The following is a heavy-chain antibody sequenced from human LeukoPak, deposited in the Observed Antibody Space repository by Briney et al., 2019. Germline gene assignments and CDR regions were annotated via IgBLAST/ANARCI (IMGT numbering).Heavy chain of an antibody. D-gene: IGHD7-27*01. CDR3: ARDWGSIKVIADY. CDR1: GYTFTSYG. CDR2: ISSNSDNT. Sequence: GASVKVSCKATGYTFTSYGISWVRQDPGQGLEWMGWISSNSDNTNYAQKLQGRVTMTTDTSTSTASMELRSLRSDDTALYFCARDWGSIKVIADYWGQGTLVTVSS. V-gene: IGHV1-18*01. J-gene: IGHJ4*02.